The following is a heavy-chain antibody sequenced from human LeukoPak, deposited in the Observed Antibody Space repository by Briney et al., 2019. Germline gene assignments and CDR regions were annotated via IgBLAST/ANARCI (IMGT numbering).Heavy chain of an antibody. CDR2: ISSSGGST. CDR3: AKNRRVVIPFDY. Sequence: GGSLRLSCAASGFTFSSYAMSWVRQAPGKGLEGVSAISSSGGSTYYTDSVKGQFTISRDNSKNTLYLQMNSLRAEDTAVYYCAKNRRVVIPFDYWGQGTLVTVSS. D-gene: IGHD3-16*02. CDR1: GFTFSSYA. J-gene: IGHJ4*02. V-gene: IGHV3-23*01.